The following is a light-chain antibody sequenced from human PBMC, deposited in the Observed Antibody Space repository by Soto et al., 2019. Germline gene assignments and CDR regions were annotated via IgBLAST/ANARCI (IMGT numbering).Light chain of an antibody. CDR3: QHYSAFSVT. CDR1: QTISSW. J-gene: IGKJ1*01. CDR2: KAS. Sequence: DIQMTQSPSTLSGSVGDRVTITCRASQTISSWLAWYQQKPGKAPKLLIYKASTLKSGVPSRFNGSGSGTEFTFTISSLQPGDLATYYCQHYSAFSVTFGQGTKVDIK. V-gene: IGKV1-5*03.